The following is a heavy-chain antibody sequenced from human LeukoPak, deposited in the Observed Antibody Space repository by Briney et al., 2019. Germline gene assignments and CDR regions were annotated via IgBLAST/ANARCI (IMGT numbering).Heavy chain of an antibody. CDR2: INPNSGGT. CDR3: ARAILRYSSGWYPGY. Sequence: ASVKVSCKASGYTFTGYYMRWVRQAPGQGLEWMGWINPNSGGTNYAQKFQGRVTMTRDTSSSTAYMELSRLRSDDTAVYYCARAILRYSSGWYPGYWGQGTLVTVSS. D-gene: IGHD6-19*01. CDR1: GYTFTGYY. V-gene: IGHV1-2*02. J-gene: IGHJ4*02.